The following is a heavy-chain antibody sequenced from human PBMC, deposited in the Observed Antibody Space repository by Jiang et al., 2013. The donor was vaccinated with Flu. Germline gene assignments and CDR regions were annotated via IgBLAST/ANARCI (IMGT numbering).Heavy chain of an antibody. CDR3: AREGAEKHIVGATGGLDY. CDR2: ISYDGSNK. J-gene: IGHJ4*02. CDR1: GFTFSSYA. V-gene: IGHV3-30-3*01. D-gene: IGHD1-26*01. Sequence: VQLVESGGGVVQPGRSLRLSCAASGFTFSSYAMHWVRQAPGKGLEWVAVISYDGSNKYYADSVKGRFTISRDNSKNTLYLQMNSLRAEDTAVYYCAREGAEKHIVGATGGLDYWGQGTLVTVSS.